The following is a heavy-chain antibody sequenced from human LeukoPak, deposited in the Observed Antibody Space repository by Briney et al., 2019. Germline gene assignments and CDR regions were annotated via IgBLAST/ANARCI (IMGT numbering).Heavy chain of an antibody. CDR2: IYYSGST. V-gene: IGHV4-39*07. D-gene: IGHD2-15*01. CDR1: GGSISSSSYY. Sequence: PSETLSLTCTVSGGSISSSSYYWGWIRQPPGKGLEWIGSIYYSGSTYYNPSLKSRVTISGDTSKNQFSLKLSSVTAADTAVYYCARDPRGGYFDYWGQGTLVTVSS. CDR3: ARDPRGGYFDY. J-gene: IGHJ4*02.